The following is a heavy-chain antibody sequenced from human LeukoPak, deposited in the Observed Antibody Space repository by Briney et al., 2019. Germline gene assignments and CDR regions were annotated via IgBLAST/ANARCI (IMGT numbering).Heavy chain of an antibody. CDR2: IYHSGST. D-gene: IGHD3-22*01. J-gene: IGHJ4*02. Sequence: SETLSLTCAVSGYSISSGYYWGWIRQPPGKGLEWIGSIYHSGSTYYNPSLKSRVTISVDTSKNQFSLKLSSVTAADTAVYYCARQYYYDSSGYLGPFDYWGQGNLVTVSS. CDR1: GYSISSGYY. V-gene: IGHV4-38-2*01. CDR3: ARQYYYDSSGYLGPFDY.